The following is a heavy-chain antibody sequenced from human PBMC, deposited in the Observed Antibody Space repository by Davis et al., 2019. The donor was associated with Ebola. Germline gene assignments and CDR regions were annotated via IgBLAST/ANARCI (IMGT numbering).Heavy chain of an antibody. CDR3: AREAYYYGSGSYKYYFDY. CDR2: ISSSSSTI. D-gene: IGHD3-10*01. V-gene: IGHV3-48*02. Sequence: GESLKISCAASGFTFSGSAMHWVRQAPGKGLEWVSYISSSSSTIYYADSVKGRFTISRDNAKNSLYLQMNSLRDEDTAVYYCAREAYYYGSGSYKYYFDYWGQGTLVTVSS. J-gene: IGHJ4*02. CDR1: GFTFSGSA.